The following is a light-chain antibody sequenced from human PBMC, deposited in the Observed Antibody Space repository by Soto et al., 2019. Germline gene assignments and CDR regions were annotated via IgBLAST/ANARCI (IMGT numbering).Light chain of an antibody. CDR2: NNL. CDR1: SSNFGAGYE. CDR3: QSFDSSLRVYV. J-gene: IGLJ1*01. Sequence: QSVLTQPPSVSGAPGQRVTISCTGSSSNFGAGYEVHWYKQVPGAAPTLVIFNNLNRPSGVPERFSGSKSGTSASLVISGLPAEDEADYDCQSFDSSLRVYVFGSGTKLTVL. V-gene: IGLV1-40*01.